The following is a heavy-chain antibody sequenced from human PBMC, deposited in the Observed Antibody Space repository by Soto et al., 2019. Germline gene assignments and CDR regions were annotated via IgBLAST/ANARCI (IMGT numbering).Heavy chain of an antibody. Sequence: EVQLVESGGGLVQPGGSLRLSCAASGFTFSSYSMNWVRQAPGKGLEWVSYISSSSSTIYYADSVKGLFTISKDNAKNSLYLQMNSLRDEDTAVYYCTNRYSGSYNTIHYWGQGTLVTVSS. V-gene: IGHV3-48*02. CDR3: TNRYSGSYNTIHY. J-gene: IGHJ4*02. CDR1: GFTFSSYS. D-gene: IGHD1-26*01. CDR2: ISSSSSTI.